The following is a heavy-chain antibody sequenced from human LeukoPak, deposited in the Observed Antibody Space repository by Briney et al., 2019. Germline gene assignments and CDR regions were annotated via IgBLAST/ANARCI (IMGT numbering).Heavy chain of an antibody. CDR2: IYSGGST. D-gene: IGHD2-2*01. V-gene: IGHV3-66*02. CDR3: ARDCSSTSCRGGFDP. J-gene: IGHJ5*02. Sequence: PGGSLRLPCAASGFSVRRNYMRWVRQAPAAGLEWVSVIYSGGSTYYADSVKGRFTISRDNSKNTLYLQMNSLRAEDTAVYYCARDCSSTSCRGGFDPWGQGTLVTVSS. CDR1: GFSVRRNY.